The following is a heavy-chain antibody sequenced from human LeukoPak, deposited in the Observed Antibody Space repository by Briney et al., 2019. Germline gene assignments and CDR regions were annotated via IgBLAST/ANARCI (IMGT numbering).Heavy chain of an antibody. CDR3: AREVPPITMVRGVILSGMDV. D-gene: IGHD3-10*01. CDR2: IYTSGST. Sequence: SETLSLTCTVSGGSISSYYWSWIRQPAGKGLEWIGRIYTSGSTNYNPSLKSRVTMSVDTSKNQFSLKLSSVTAADTAVYYCAREVPPITMVRGVILSGMDVWGQGTTVTVSS. CDR1: GGSISSYY. J-gene: IGHJ6*02. V-gene: IGHV4-4*07.